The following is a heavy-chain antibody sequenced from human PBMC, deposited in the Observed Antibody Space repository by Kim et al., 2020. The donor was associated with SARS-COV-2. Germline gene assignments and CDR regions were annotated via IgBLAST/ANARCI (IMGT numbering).Heavy chain of an antibody. D-gene: IGHD6-13*01. CDR1: GYTFTSYG. CDR3: ARIWYSSSWDGNYYYYGMDV. Sequence: ASVKVSCKASGYTFTSYGISWVRQAPGQWLEWMGWISAYNGNTNYAQKLQGRVTMTTDTSTSTAYMELRSLRSDDTAVYYCARIWYSSSWDGNYYYYGMDVWGQGTTVTVSS. V-gene: IGHV1-18*01. CDR2: ISAYNGNT. J-gene: IGHJ6*02.